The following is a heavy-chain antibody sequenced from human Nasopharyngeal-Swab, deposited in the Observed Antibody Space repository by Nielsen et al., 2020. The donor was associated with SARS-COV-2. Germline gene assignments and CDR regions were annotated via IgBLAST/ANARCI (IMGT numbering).Heavy chain of an antibody. CDR3: ARHGDWRYDFWSGYYPNWFDP. J-gene: IGHJ5*02. V-gene: IGHV4-4*07. D-gene: IGHD3-3*01. CDR2: IYTSGST. Sequence: SETLSLTCTVVSGGSISSYYWSWIRQPAGKGLEWIGRIYTSGSTNYNPSLKSRVTMSVDTSKNQFSLKLSSVTAADTAVYYCARHGDWRYDFWSGYYPNWFDPWGQGTLVTVSS. CDR1: GGSISSYY.